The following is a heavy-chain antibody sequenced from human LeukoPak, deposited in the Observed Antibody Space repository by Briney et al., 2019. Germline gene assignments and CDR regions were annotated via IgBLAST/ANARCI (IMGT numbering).Heavy chain of an antibody. V-gene: IGHV3-74*01. CDR2: IDSDGTTR. Sequence: GGSLRLSCAASGFTFSRYWMHWVRQAPGKGLGWVSRIDSDGTTRDYADSGKSRFTISRDNAKNTVYLQMNSLRDEDTAVYYGGGRATGLPEYWGRESLVTVYS. CDR3: GGRATGLPEY. D-gene: IGHD3-9*01. J-gene: IGHJ4*02. CDR1: GFTFSRYW.